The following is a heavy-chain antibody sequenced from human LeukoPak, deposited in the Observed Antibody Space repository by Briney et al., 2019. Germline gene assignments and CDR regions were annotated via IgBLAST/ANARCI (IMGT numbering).Heavy chain of an antibody. CDR3: AKGDYYDSSGYYYGVHAFDI. Sequence: ASVKVSCKVSGYTLTELSMHWVRQAPGKGLGLMAGFDPEDGETIYAQKFQGRVTMTEDTSTDAAYMELSSLRSEDTAVYYCAKGDYYDSSGYYYGVHAFDIWGQGTMVTVSS. J-gene: IGHJ3*02. CDR1: GYTLTELS. D-gene: IGHD3-22*01. CDR2: FDPEDGET. V-gene: IGHV1-24*01.